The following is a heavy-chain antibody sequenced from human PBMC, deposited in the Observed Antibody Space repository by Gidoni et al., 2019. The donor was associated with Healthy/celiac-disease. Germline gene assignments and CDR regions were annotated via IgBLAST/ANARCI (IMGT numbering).Heavy chain of an antibody. V-gene: IGHV3-21*01. CDR1: GFSIMDYG. D-gene: IGHD2-21*01. CDR3: ARDYSVGSSLAF. J-gene: IGHJ4*02. CDR2: ISSGSTAI. Sequence: HLVEPGGGLTKPGRALRLSCATAGFSIMDYGFNWVRQTPVKWLELVSTISSGSTAIHSASSVSGRFTISRDAAKNSLFLLMSSLRAEDTALYYCARDYSVGSSLAFRGQGTLVTVSS.